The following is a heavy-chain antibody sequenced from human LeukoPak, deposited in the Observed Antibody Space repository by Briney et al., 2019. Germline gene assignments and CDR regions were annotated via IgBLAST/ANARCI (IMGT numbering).Heavy chain of an antibody. D-gene: IGHD6-19*01. Sequence: PSETLSLTCTVSGYSISSGYYWDWIRQPPGKGLEWIGTFYHGGSTYYNPSLKSRVTISVDTSKNQFSLKLSSVTAADTAVYYCARAAVAGTFDYWGQGTLVTVSS. J-gene: IGHJ4*02. CDR3: ARAAVAGTFDY. CDR1: GYSISSGYY. V-gene: IGHV4-38-2*02. CDR2: FYHGGST.